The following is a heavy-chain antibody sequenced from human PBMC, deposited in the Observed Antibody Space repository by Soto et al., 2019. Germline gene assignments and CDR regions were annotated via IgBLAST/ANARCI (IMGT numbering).Heavy chain of an antibody. Sequence: SGPTLVNPTQTLTLTCTFSGFSLSTSGVGVGWIRQPPGKALEWLALIYWNDDKRYSPSLKSRLTIPRETSKTQVVLTMTNMDPVDTATYYCAHAVPPRELLPKRGWFDPWGQGTLVTVSS. CDR2: IYWNDDK. V-gene: IGHV2-5*01. CDR3: AHAVPPRELLPKRGWFDP. D-gene: IGHD1-26*01. CDR1: GFSLSTSGVG. J-gene: IGHJ5*02.